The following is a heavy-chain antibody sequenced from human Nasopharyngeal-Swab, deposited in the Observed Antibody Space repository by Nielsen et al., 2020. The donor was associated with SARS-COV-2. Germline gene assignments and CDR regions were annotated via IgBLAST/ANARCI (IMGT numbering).Heavy chain of an antibody. CDR2: IYPGDSDT. J-gene: IGHJ1*01. CDR3: ARLRSSSWYDPGDFQH. D-gene: IGHD6-13*01. Sequence: KVSCRGSGYSFTSYWIGWVRQMHGKGLEWMEIIYPGDSDTRYSPSFQGQVTISADKSISTAYLQWSSLKASDTAMYYCARLRSSSWYDPGDFQHWGQGTPVTVSS. CDR1: GYSFTSYW. V-gene: IGHV5-51*01.